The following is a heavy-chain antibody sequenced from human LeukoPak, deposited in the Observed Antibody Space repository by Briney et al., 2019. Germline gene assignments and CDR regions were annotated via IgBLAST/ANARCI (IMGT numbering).Heavy chain of an antibody. CDR1: GGTFSSYA. CDR2: IIPIFGTA. CDR3: ARVSQDAFDI. J-gene: IGHJ3*02. V-gene: IGHV1-69*13. Sequence: SVKVSCKASGGTFSSYAISWVRQAPGPGMEWMGGIIPIFGTANYAQKFQGRVTITADESTSTAYMELSSLRSEDTAVYYCARVSQDAFDIWGQGTMVTVSS.